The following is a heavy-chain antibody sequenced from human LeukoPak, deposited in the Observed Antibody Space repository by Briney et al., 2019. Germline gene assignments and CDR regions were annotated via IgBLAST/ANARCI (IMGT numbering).Heavy chain of an antibody. CDR3: AKFYPLVVTYYGMDV. V-gene: IGHV3-23*01. J-gene: IGHJ6*02. Sequence: SGGSLRLSCAASGFTFSSYAMSWVRQAPGKGLEWVSGISGSGGSTYYADSVKGRFTISRDNSKNTLYLQMNSLRAEDTAVYYCAKFYPLVVTYYGMDVWGQGTTVTVSS. CDR1: GFTFSSYA. D-gene: IGHD3-22*01. CDR2: ISGSGGST.